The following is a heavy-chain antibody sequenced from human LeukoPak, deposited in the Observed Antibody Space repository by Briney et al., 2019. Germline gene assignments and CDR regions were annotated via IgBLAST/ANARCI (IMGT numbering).Heavy chain of an antibody. CDR3: ARELPPVVKYYFDY. Sequence: GGSLRLSCEASGFTFSAYAMTWVRQAPRKGLEWVALIWYDGSNKYYADSVKGRFTISRDDSKNTLYLQMNSLRAEDTGLYYCARELPPVVKYYFDYWGQGTLVTVSS. J-gene: IGHJ4*02. V-gene: IGHV3-33*07. CDR1: GFTFSAYA. D-gene: IGHD3-22*01. CDR2: IWYDGSNK.